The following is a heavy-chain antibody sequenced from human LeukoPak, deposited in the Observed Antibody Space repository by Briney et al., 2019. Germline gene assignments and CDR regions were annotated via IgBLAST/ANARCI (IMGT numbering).Heavy chain of an antibody. V-gene: IGHV4-39*07. CDR2: IYYTGTT. CDR3: ARGGYCSRDCYSHYFDY. J-gene: IGHJ4*02. Sequence: SETLSLTCTVSGGSISSSRYYWGWVRQPPGKGLEWIGGIYYTGTTYYNPSLKSRVTISVDTSKTQFSLNLNSVTAADTAVYFCARGGYCSRDCYSHYFDYWGQRTLVTVSS. CDR1: GGSISSSRYY. D-gene: IGHD2-21*02.